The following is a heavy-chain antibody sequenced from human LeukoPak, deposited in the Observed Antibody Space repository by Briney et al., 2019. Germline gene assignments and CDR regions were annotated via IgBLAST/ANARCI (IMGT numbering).Heavy chain of an antibody. CDR2: ISGDGGST. CDR1: GFTLDDYA. D-gene: IGHD3-10*01. J-gene: IGHJ4*02. Sequence: GGSLRLSCAASGFTLDDYAMHWVRQAPGKGLEWVSLISGDGGSTYYADSVKGRFTISRDKSKNSLYLQMNSLRTEDTALYYCAKGAYLWFGELSRWGQGTLVTVSS. CDR3: AKGAYLWFGELSR. V-gene: IGHV3-43*02.